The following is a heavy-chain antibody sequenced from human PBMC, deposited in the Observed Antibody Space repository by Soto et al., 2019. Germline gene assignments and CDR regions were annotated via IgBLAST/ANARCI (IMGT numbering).Heavy chain of an antibody. Sequence: SETLSLTCTVSGGSISSYYWSWIRQPPGKGLEWIGYIYYSGSTNYNPSLKSRVTISVDTSKNQFSLKLSSVTAADTAVYYCARERVTSSPNWFDPWGQGTLVTVSS. D-gene: IGHD6-13*01. V-gene: IGHV4-59*01. CDR1: GGSISSYY. CDR2: IYYSGST. CDR3: ARERVTSSPNWFDP. J-gene: IGHJ5*02.